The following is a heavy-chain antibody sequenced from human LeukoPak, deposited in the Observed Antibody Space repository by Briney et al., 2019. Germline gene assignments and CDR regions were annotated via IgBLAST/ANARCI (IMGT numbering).Heavy chain of an antibody. CDR3: AREIVGAPTPGAY. V-gene: IGHV4-4*02. Sequence: SGTLSLTCAVSTDSTTSNWWSWVRQPPGKGLEWIGEVHKSGSTNYYPSLQSRVTISIDKSKNQIALELTSVTAADTAVYYCAREIVGAPTPGAYWGQGILVTVSS. D-gene: IGHD1-26*01. CDR2: VHKSGST. CDR1: TDSTTSNW. J-gene: IGHJ4*02.